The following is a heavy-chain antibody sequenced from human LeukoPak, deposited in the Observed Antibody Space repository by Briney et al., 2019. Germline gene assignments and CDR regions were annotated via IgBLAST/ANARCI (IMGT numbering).Heavy chain of an antibody. D-gene: IGHD2-2*01. J-gene: IGHJ4*02. CDR3: ARENIVVVPAALDY. V-gene: IGHV4-34*01. CDR1: GGSFSGYY. CDR2: IYHSGST. Sequence: SETLSLTCAVYGGSFSGYYWSWIRQPPGKGLEWIGSIYHSGSTYYNPSLKSRVTISVDTSKNQFFLKLSSVTAADTAVYYCARENIVVVPAALDYWGQGTLVTVSS.